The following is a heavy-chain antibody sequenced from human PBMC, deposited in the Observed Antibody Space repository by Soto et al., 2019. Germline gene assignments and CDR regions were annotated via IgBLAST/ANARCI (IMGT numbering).Heavy chain of an antibody. D-gene: IGHD2-21*01. J-gene: IGHJ4*02. V-gene: IGHV4-61*01. Sequence: SETLSLTCAVSGGSVSSASYYWSWIRQPPGKGPEWIGYVYYSGSTNNNPSLKSRVTISIDTSKNQFSLKLSSVTAADTAVYYCASGLSGDKVDQWGQGTLVTVSS. CDR3: ASGLSGDKVDQ. CDR2: VYYSGST. CDR1: GGSVSSASYY.